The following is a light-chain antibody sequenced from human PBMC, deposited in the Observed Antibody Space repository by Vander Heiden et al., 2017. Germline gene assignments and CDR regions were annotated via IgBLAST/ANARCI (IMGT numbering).Light chain of an antibody. CDR3: QQYNSFSPT. CDR1: KSTSSW. V-gene: IGKV1-5*01. Sequence: DLQMTQSPFRLSASVGDRVIITCRDSKSTSSWSARYQQNQGKAPKLLIYDASSLESEVPSRFSGSGSGTEFTLTISSLQPDDFATYYCQQYNSFSPTFGGGTRVELK. J-gene: IGKJ4*01. CDR2: DAS.